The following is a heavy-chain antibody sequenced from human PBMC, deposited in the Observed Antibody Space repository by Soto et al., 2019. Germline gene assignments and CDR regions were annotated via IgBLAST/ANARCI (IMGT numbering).Heavy chain of an antibody. CDR1: GGSISTYY. J-gene: IGHJ4*02. D-gene: IGHD3-10*01. Sequence: SETLSLTCTVSGGSISTYYWSWIRQPPGGTLEWIGYIYASGATTYNPSLESRVTMSVDMPNNEFSLELTSLTAAETAVYYCARSHSFDGSIYHYYFVLWGQGTMVTV. CDR3: ARSHSFDGSIYHYYFVL. V-gene: IGHV4-59*01. CDR2: IYASGAT.